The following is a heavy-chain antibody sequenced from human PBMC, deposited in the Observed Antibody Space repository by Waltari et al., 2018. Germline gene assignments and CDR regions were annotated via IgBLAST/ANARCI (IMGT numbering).Heavy chain of an antibody. CDR3: AKDRERYCSGGSCYSVY. CDR2: ISGSGGST. V-gene: IGHV3-23*01. J-gene: IGHJ4*02. CDR1: GFTFSSYA. Sequence: EVQLLESGGGLVQPGGSLRLSCAASGFTFSSYAMSWVRQAPGKGLEWVSAISGSGGSTYYADSVKGRFTISRDNSKNTLYLQMNSLRAEDTAVYYCAKDRERYCSGGSCYSVYWGQGTLVTVSS. D-gene: IGHD2-15*01.